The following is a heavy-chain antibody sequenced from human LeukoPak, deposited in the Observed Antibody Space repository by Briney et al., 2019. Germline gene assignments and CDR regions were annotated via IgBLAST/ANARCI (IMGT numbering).Heavy chain of an antibody. CDR3: ARGGQGWRDFYY. CDR2: ISSSSSYI. Sequence: GGSLRLSCAASGFTFSSYSINWVRQAPGKGLEWVSSISSSSSYIYYADSVRGRFTISRDNAKNSLYLQMNSLRAEDTAVYYCARGGQGWRDFYYWGQGTLVTVSS. D-gene: IGHD6-19*01. J-gene: IGHJ4*02. CDR1: GFTFSSYS. V-gene: IGHV3-21*01.